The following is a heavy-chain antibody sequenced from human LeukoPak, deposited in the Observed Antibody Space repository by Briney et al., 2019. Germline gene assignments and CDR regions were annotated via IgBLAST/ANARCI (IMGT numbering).Heavy chain of an antibody. J-gene: IGHJ3*02. CDR1: GGSISSGSYY. V-gene: IGHV4-61*10. CDR2: IYYSGST. Sequence: SETLSLTCTVSGGSISSGSYYWSWIRQPAGKGLEWIGYIYYSGSTNYNPSLKSRVTISVDTSKNQFSLKLSSVTAADTAVYYCARDSGLVAPVYDAFDIWGQGTMVTVSS. D-gene: IGHD5-12*01. CDR3: ARDSGLVAPVYDAFDI.